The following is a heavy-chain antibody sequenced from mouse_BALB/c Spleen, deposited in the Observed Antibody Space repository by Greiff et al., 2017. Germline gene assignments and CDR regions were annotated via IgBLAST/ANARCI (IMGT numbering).Heavy chain of an antibody. CDR1: GYAFTNYL. CDR2: INPGSGGT. J-gene: IGHJ2*01. CDR3: ARSSDGNYDY. Sequence: VQLQQSGAELVRPGTSVKVSCKASGYAFTNYLIEWVKQRPGQGLEWIGVINPGSGGTNYNEKFKGKATLTADKSSSTAYMQLSSLTSDDSAVYFCARSSDGNYDYWGQGTTLTVSS. V-gene: IGHV1-54*03. D-gene: IGHD2-1*01.